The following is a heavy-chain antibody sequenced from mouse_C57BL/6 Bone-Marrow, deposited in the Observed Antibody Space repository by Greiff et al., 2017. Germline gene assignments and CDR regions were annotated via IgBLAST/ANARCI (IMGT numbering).Heavy chain of an antibody. Sequence: QVQLQQSGAELARPGASVKMSCKASGYTFTSYTMHWVKQRPGQGLEWIGYINPSSGYTKYNQKFKDKATLTADKSSSTAYMQLSSLTSEDSAVYCCAITTVVAFDYGGEGTTLTLSS. V-gene: IGHV1-4*01. CDR3: AITTVVAFDY. CDR2: INPSSGYT. CDR1: GYTFTSYT. J-gene: IGHJ2*01. D-gene: IGHD1-1*01.